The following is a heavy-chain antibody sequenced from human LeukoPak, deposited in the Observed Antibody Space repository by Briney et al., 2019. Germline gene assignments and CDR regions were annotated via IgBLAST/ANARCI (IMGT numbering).Heavy chain of an antibody. D-gene: IGHD3-22*01. Sequence: GGSLRLSCAASGFTFSSYGMSWVRQAPGKGLEWVSAISGIGGSTYYADSVKGRFTISRDNSKNTLYLQMNSLRAEDTAVYYCAKAVYYYDSSGPLYYFDYWGQGTLVTVSS. CDR2: ISGIGGST. CDR1: GFTFSSYG. J-gene: IGHJ4*02. CDR3: AKAVYYYDSSGPLYYFDY. V-gene: IGHV3-23*01.